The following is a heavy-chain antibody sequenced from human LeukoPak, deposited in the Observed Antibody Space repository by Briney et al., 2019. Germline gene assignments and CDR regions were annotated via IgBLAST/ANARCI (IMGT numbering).Heavy chain of an antibody. J-gene: IGHJ4*02. CDR2: IYTGGST. D-gene: IGHD6-6*01. CDR1: GGSISSGSYY. V-gene: IGHV4-61*09. CDR3: ATYSSSFGFDY. Sequence: SETLSLTCTVSGGSISSGSYYWSWIRQPAGKGLEWIGHIYTGGSTDYNPSLKSRVTISVDTSKNQFSLRLSSVTAADTAVYYCATYSSSFGFDYWGQGTLVTVSS.